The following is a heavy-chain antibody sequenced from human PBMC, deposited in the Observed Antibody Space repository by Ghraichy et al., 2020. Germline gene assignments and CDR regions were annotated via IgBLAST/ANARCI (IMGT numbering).Heavy chain of an antibody. V-gene: IGHV1-2*02. CDR3: ARERGGSYLYFDL. CDR2: INPNSGGT. J-gene: IGHJ2*01. CDR1: GYTFTGYY. Sequence: ASVKVSCKASGYTFTGYYMHWVRQAPGQGLEWMGWINPNSGGTNYAQKFQGRVTMTRDTSISTAYMELSRLRSDDTAVYYCARERGGSYLYFDLWGRGTLVTVSS. D-gene: IGHD1-26*01.